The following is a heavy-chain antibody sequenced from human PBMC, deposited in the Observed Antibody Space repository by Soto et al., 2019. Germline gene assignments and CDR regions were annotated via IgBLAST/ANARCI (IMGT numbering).Heavy chain of an antibody. D-gene: IGHD2-15*01. CDR3: AKGRCSGGSCLPIFDY. V-gene: IGHV3-23*01. CDR2: ISGSGGST. J-gene: IGHJ4*02. Sequence: QPGGSLGLGSAASGFTVSSYAMSWVRQAPGKGLEWVSAISGSGGSTYYADSVKGRFTISRDNSKNTLYLQMNSLRAEDTAVYYCAKGRCSGGSCLPIFDYWGQGTLVTVYS. CDR1: GFTVSSYA.